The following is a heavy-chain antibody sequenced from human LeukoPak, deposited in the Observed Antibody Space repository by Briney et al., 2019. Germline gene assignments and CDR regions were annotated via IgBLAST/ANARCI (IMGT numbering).Heavy chain of an antibody. V-gene: IGHV3-66*01. CDR1: GFTVSSNY. CDR2: IYTGGST. J-gene: IGHJ6*02. D-gene: IGHD6-19*01. Sequence: GGSLRLSCAASGFTVSSNYLSWVRQAPGKGLEWVSVIYTGGSTFYADSVKGRFTISRDNSKNTLYLQMNSLGAEDTAVYYCAKDRSDNSSWYCMDVWGQGTTVTVSS. CDR3: AKDRSDNSSWYCMDV.